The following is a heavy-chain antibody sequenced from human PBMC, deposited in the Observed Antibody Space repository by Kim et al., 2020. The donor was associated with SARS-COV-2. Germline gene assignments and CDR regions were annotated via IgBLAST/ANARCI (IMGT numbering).Heavy chain of an antibody. CDR2: IYYSGST. Sequence: LSLTCTVSGGSISSGGYYWSWIRQHPGKGLEWIGYIYYSGSTYYNPSLKSRVTISVDTSKNQFSLKLSSVTAADTAVYYCARAATNVVVVAATVVAFDIWGQGTMVTVSS. J-gene: IGHJ3*02. CDR3: ARAATNVVVVAATVVAFDI. V-gene: IGHV4-31*03. CDR1: GGSISSGGYY. D-gene: IGHD2-15*01.